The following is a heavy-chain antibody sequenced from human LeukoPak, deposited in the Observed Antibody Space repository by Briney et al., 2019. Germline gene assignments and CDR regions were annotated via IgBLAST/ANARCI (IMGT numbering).Heavy chain of an antibody. CDR1: GYSISSGYY. V-gene: IGHV4-38-2*02. CDR3: ARGSLIKVGATLRPIDY. D-gene: IGHD1-26*01. Sequence: SETLSLTCTVSGYSISSGYYWGWIRQPPGKGLEWIGSIYHSGSTYYNPSLKSRVTISVDTSKNQFSLKLSSVTAADTAVYYCARGSLIKVGATLRPIDYWGQGTLVTVSS. CDR2: IYHSGST. J-gene: IGHJ4*02.